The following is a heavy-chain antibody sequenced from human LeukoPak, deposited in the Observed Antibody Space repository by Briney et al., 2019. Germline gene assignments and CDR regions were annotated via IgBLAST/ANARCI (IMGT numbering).Heavy chain of an antibody. J-gene: IGHJ6*03. CDR2: IYYSGST. D-gene: IGHD6-13*01. Sequence: SETLSLTCTVSGGSISSYYWSWIRQPPGKGLEWIGYIYYSGSTNYNPSLKSRVTISVDTSKNQFSLKLSSVTAADTAVYYCARGSPYSSSWEFYYYYYYMDVWGKGTTVTISS. V-gene: IGHV4-59*01. CDR3: ARGSPYSSSWEFYYYYYYMDV. CDR1: GGSISSYY.